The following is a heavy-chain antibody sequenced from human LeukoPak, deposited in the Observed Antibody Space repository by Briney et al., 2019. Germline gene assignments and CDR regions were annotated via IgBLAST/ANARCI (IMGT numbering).Heavy chain of an antibody. CDR2: IKQDGSEK. D-gene: IGHD2-2*02. CDR3: AGAIPNDAFDI. V-gene: IGHV3-7*01. J-gene: IGHJ3*02. Sequence: GGSLRLSCAASGFTFSSYWMSWVRQAPGKGLGWVANIKQDGSEKYYVDSVKGRFTISRDNAKNSLYLQMNSLRAEDTAVYYCAGAIPNDAFDIWGQGTMVTVSS. CDR1: GFTFSSYW.